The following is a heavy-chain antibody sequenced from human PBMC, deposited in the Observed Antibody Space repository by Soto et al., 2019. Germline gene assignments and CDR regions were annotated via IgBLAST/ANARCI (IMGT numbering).Heavy chain of an antibody. V-gene: IGHV3-23*01. CDR3: AKYIRDLLLNDY. J-gene: IGHJ4*02. CDR2: ISGSGGST. Sequence: PGGSLRLSCAASGFTFSSYAMSWVRQAPGKGLEWVSAISGSGGSTYYADSVKGRFTISRDNSKNTLYLQMNSLRAEDTAVYFFAKYIRDLLLNDYWXQGSLVPVSS. CDR1: GFTFSSYA. D-gene: IGHD2-15*01.